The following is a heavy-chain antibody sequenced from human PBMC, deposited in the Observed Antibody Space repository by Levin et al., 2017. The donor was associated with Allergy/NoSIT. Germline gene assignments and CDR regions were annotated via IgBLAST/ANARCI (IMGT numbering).Heavy chain of an antibody. CDR1: GFTFSSYW. J-gene: IGHJ4*02. V-gene: IGHV3-74*01. Sequence: PGGSLRLSCAASGFTFSSYWMHWVRQAPGKGLVWVSRINSDGSSTSYADSVKGRFTISRDNAKNTLYLQMNSLRAEDTAVYYCARLMCDILTGCVYWGQGTLVTVSS. CDR2: INSDGSST. CDR3: ARLMCDILTGCVY. D-gene: IGHD3-9*01.